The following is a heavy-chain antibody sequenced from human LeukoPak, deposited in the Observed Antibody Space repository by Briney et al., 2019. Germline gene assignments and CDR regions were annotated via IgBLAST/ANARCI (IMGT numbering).Heavy chain of an antibody. V-gene: IGHV4-31*03. CDR3: SRGLDSRNVGC. CDR1: GSSFSSGHQY. D-gene: IGHD3-22*01. J-gene: IGHJ4*02. Sequence: SETLSLTCTVSGSSFSSGHQYWNWIRQSPGKGLEWIGSIHPSGRLYNNPSIESRATISIDTSKNQFSLNLNSVTAEDRAVYFCSRGLDSRNVGCWGEGTLVTVSS. CDR2: IHPSGRL.